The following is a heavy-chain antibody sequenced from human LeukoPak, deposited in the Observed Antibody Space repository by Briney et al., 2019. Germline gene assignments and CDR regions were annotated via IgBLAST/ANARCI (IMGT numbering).Heavy chain of an antibody. CDR3: ARDVLR. CDR2: IYKTGST. J-gene: IGHJ4*02. CDR1: GDSITSGGYY. Sequence: SQTLSLTCTVSGDSITSGGYYWSWIRQRPGKGLEWIGYIYKTGSTYYNPSLKSRVTMSVDTSRNQFSLKLNSVTAADTAVYYCARDVLRWGQGTLVTVTS. V-gene: IGHV4-31*03.